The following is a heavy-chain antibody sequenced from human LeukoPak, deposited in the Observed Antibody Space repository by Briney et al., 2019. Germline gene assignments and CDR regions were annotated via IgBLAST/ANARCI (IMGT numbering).Heavy chain of an antibody. CDR3: AKDLRVDQLGAPEGLNWFDP. CDR1: GFTFSSYA. V-gene: IGHV3-23*01. CDR2: ISGSGAST. J-gene: IGHJ5*02. Sequence: GGSLRLSCAASGFTFSSYAMSWVRQAPGKGLEWVSAISGSGASTYYADSVKGRFTISRDNSKNTLYLQMNSLRAEDTAVYYCAKDLRVDQLGAPEGLNWFDPWGQGTLVTVFS. D-gene: IGHD3/OR15-3a*01.